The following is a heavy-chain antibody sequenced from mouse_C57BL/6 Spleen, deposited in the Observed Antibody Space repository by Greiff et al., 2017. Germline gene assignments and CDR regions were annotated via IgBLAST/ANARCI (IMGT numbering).Heavy chain of an antibody. Sequence: EVQRVESGGGLVQPGGSLSLSCAASGFTFTDYYMSWVRQPPGKALEWLGFIRNKANGYTTEYSASVKGRFTISRDNSQSILYLQMNALRAEDSATYYCARLSFDGYYDYWGQGTTLTVSS. D-gene: IGHD2-3*01. CDR3: ARLSFDGYYDY. CDR1: GFTFTDYY. CDR2: IRNKANGYTT. V-gene: IGHV7-3*01. J-gene: IGHJ2*01.